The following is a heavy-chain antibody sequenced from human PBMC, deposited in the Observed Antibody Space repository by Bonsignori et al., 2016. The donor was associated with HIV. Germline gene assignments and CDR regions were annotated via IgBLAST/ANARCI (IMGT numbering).Heavy chain of an antibody. CDR1: GYTFSAYW. D-gene: IGHD1-26*01. J-gene: IGHJ4*02. Sequence: EVQLVESGGGLVQPGGSLRLSCAASGYTFSAYWMHWVRQVPGKVLVWVSRIDTGGSTTNYADFVEGRFTISRDNARSTLYLQMNSLRAEDTAVYYCARDVAGRYGYWGPGVLVTVSS. CDR3: ARDVAGRYGY. CDR2: IDTGGSTT. V-gene: IGHV3-74*01.